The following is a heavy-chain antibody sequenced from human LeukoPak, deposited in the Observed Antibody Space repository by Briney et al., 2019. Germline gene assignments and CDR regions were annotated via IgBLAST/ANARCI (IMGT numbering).Heavy chain of an antibody. J-gene: IGHJ4*02. V-gene: IGHV1-2*02. CDR2: IHPNSGGT. CDR1: GYTFTGYY. Sequence: ASVKVSCKASGYTFTGYYIHWVLQAPGQGLEWMGWIHPNSGGTNYLQKFQGRVTMTRDTSINTAYMELSGLRSDDTAVYYCTREDYWGQGTLVTVSS. CDR3: TREDY.